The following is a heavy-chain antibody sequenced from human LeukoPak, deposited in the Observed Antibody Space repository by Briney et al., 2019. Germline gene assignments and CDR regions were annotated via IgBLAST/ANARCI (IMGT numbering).Heavy chain of an antibody. CDR3: TSRDTVDFDY. Sequence: GGSLRLSCAASGFTVSSNYMSWVRQAPGKGLEWVGRIKSKTDGGTTDYAAPVKGRFTISRDDSKNTLYLQMNSLKTEDTAVYYCTSRDTVDFDYWGQGTLVTVSS. D-gene: IGHD2-15*01. V-gene: IGHV3-15*01. J-gene: IGHJ4*02. CDR1: GFTVSSNY. CDR2: IKSKTDGGTT.